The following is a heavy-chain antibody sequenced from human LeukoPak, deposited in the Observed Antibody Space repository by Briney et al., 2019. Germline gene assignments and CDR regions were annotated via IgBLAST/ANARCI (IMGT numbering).Heavy chain of an antibody. CDR2: INPNSGGT. CDR3: ARDRAGRVPAAIFNY. J-gene: IGHJ4*02. CDR1: GYTFTGYY. V-gene: IGHV1-2*02. D-gene: IGHD2-2*01. Sequence: ASVKVSCKASGYTFTGYYMNWVRQAPGHGLEGMGWINPNSGGTNYAQKFQGRVTMTSATSISKAYMELSRLRSDDTAVYYCARDRAGRVPAAIFNYWGQGTLVTVSS.